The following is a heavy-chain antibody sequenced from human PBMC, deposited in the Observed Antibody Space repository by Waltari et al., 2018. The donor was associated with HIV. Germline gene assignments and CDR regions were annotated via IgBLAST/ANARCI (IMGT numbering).Heavy chain of an antibody. D-gene: IGHD5-18*01. J-gene: IGHJ4*02. Sequence: QVQLVQSGAEVKKPGASVKVSCMASGYTFSSQGISWVRQAPGQGLEWMGWSSAYTPSAKYAQNLQGRLTMTTDTSTSTAYMELRSLGSDDTAVYYCARMGGYSYGPTIPYFDYWGQGTLVTVSS. CDR3: ARMGGYSYGPTIPYFDY. CDR1: GYTFSSQG. V-gene: IGHV1-18*01. CDR2: SSAYTPSA.